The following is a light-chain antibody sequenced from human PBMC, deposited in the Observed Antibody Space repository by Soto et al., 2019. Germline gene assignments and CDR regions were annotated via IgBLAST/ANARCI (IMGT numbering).Light chain of an antibody. Sequence: EIVLTQSPATLSLSPGERATLSCRASQSVSFYLAWYQQKPGQAPRLLIYDASNSATGIPARFSGSGSGTDFALTISSLEPEDYAVYYCQQRSNWPTFGGGTKVEIK. V-gene: IGKV3-11*01. CDR1: QSVSFY. CDR3: QQRSNWPT. CDR2: DAS. J-gene: IGKJ4*01.